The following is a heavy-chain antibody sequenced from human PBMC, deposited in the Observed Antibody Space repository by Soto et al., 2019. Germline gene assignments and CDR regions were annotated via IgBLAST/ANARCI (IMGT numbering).Heavy chain of an antibody. CDR1: GGSFSGYY. D-gene: IGHD3-9*01. J-gene: IGHJ5*02. CDR3: ARGLRYFDWLRGKNWFDP. V-gene: IGHV4-34*01. Sequence: SETLSLTCAVYGGSFSGYYWSWIRQPPGKGLEWIGEINHSGSTNYNPSLKSRVTISVDTSKNQFSLKLSSVTAADTAVYYCARGLRYFDWLRGKNWFDPWGQGTLVTVS. CDR2: INHSGST.